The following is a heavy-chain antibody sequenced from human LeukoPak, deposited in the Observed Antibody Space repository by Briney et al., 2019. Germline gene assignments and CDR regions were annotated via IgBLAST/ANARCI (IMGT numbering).Heavy chain of an antibody. V-gene: IGHV3-74*01. CDR2: IKSDGST. D-gene: IGHD3-22*01. Sequence: GGSLRLSCAASGFTFSTYWMHWVRQAPGKGLVWVSRIKSDGSTTYADSVKGRFTISRDNAKNTVSLQMNSLRAEDTGVYYCARAPSEIGGYYPEYFRHWGQGTLVTVSS. J-gene: IGHJ1*01. CDR3: ARAPSEIGGYYPEYFRH. CDR1: GFTFSTYW.